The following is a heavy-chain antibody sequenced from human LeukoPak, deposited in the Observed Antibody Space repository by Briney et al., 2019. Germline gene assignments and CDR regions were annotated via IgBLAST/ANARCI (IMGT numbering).Heavy chain of an antibody. CDR1: GDCASSNSAS. Sequence: PSQTLSLTSAIPGDCASSNSASWNWIRQSPSRCLEWLGRTYYRANWFKDFALSVKSRITIIPDTSKNQVSLQLSSVTRDDTAVYYCAKNYGGSSWFVPWGQGTLVTVSS. D-gene: IGHD4-23*01. CDR3: AKNYGGSSWFVP. J-gene: IGHJ5*02. V-gene: IGHV6-1*01. CDR2: TYYRANWFK.